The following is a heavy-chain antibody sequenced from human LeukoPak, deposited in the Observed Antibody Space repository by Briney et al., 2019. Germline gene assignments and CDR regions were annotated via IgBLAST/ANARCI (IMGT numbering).Heavy chain of an antibody. CDR2: IYYSGST. D-gene: IGHD6-19*01. V-gene: IGHV4-59*01. J-gene: IGHJ4*02. CDR3: ARSEGSGWFFPYYFDY. Sequence: SETLSLTCTVSGGSISSYYWSWIRQPPGKGLEWIGYIYYSGSTNYNPSLKSRVTISVDTSKNQFSLKLSSVTAADTAVYYCARSEGSGWFFPYYFDYWGQGTLVTVSS. CDR1: GGSISSYY.